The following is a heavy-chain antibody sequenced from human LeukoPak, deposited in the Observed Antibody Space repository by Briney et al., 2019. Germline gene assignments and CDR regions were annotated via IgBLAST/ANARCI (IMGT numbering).Heavy chain of an antibody. D-gene: IGHD1-26*01. CDR3: ASEGEGGATEEGAFDI. J-gene: IGHJ3*02. CDR2: INPNSGGT. Sequence: ASVKVSCKASGYTFTGYYMHWVRQAPGQGLEWMGWINPNSGGTNYAQKFQGRVTMTRDTSISTAYMELRSLRSDDTAVYYCASEGEGGATEEGAFDIWGQGTMVTVSS. V-gene: IGHV1-2*02. CDR1: GYTFTGYY.